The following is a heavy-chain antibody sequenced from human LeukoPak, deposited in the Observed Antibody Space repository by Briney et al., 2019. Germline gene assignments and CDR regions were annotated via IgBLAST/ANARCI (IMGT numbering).Heavy chain of an antibody. D-gene: IGHD3-10*01. CDR2: ISGSGGST. CDR1: GFTFSSYA. V-gene: IGHV3-23*01. J-gene: IGHJ4*02. CDR3: AKDIARAVLLCFGDILSFDY. Sequence: PGGSLRLSCAASGFTFSSYAMSWVRQAPGKGLEWVSAISGSGGSTYYADSVKGRFTISRDNSKNTLYLQMNSLRAEDTAVYYCAKDIARAVLLCFGDILSFDYWGQGTLVTVSS.